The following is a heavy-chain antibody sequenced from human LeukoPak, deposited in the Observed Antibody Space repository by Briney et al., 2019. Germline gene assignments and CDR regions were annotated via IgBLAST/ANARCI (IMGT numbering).Heavy chain of an antibody. Sequence: GASVKVSCKASGGTFSSYAISWVRQAPGQGLEWMGGIIPIFGTANYAQKFQGRVTITADESTSTAYMELSSLRSEDTAVYYCARVSYAYTNWFDPWGQGTLVTVSS. CDR3: ARVSYAYTNWFDP. CDR1: GGTFSSYA. CDR2: IIPIFGTA. J-gene: IGHJ5*02. D-gene: IGHD1-1*01. V-gene: IGHV1-69*13.